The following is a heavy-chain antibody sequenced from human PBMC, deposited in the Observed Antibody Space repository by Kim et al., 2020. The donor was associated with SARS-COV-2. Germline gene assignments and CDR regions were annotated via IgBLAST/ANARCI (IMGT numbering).Heavy chain of an antibody. CDR1: GGSISSSSYY. D-gene: IGHD2-2*01. Sequence: SETLSLTCTVSGGSISSSSYYWGWIRQPPGKGLEWIGSIYYSGSTYYNPSLKSRVTISVDTSKNQFSLKLSSVTAADTAVYYCARRYCSSTSCYVYPWGQGTLVTVSS. CDR3: ARRYCSSTSCYVYP. CDR2: IYYSGST. V-gene: IGHV4-39*01. J-gene: IGHJ5*02.